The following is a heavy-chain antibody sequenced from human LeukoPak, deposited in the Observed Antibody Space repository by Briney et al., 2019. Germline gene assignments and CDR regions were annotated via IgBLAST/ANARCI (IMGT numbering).Heavy chain of an antibody. CDR3: AKDGGRYCSSTSCSYYFDY. J-gene: IGHJ4*02. CDR2: IRYDGSNK. D-gene: IGHD2-2*01. Sequence: PGGSLRLSCAASGFTFSSYGMHWVRQAPGKGLEWVAFIRYDGSNKYYADSVKGRFTISRGNSKNTLYLQMNSLRAEDTAVYYCAKDGGRYCSSTSCSYYFDYWGQGTLVTVSS. CDR1: GFTFSSYG. V-gene: IGHV3-30*02.